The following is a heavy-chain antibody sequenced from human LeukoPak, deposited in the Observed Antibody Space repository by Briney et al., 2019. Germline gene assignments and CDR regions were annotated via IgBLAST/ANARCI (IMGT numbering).Heavy chain of an antibody. CDR1: GGSISSSSYY. CDR2: INHSGST. J-gene: IGHJ1*01. D-gene: IGHD2-2*01. V-gene: IGHV4-39*07. Sequence: PSETLSLTCTVSGGSISSSSYYWSWIRQPPGKGLEWIGEINHSGSTNYNPSLKSRVTISVDTSKNQFSLKLSSVTAADTAVYYCARGDIVVVPAAPPSSWYRRSSGTFQHWGQGTLVTVSS. CDR3: ARGDIVVVPAAPPSSWYRRSSGTFQH.